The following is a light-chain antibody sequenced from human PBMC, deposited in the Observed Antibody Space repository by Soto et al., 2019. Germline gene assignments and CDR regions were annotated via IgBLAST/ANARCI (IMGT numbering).Light chain of an antibody. Sequence: QSALTQPASVSGSPGQSITISCTGTSNDIGGYNYVSWYQQHPGKVPKLIIYDVTNRPSGVSNRFSGSKSGTTASLTISGLQPEDEADSYCSSYTGSSTYVFATGTKLTVL. V-gene: IGLV2-14*01. CDR3: SSYTGSSTYV. CDR2: DVT. J-gene: IGLJ1*01. CDR1: SNDIGGYNY.